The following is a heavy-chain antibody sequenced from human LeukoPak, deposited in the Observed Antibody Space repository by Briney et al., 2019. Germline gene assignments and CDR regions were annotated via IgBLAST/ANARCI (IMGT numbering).Heavy chain of an antibody. V-gene: IGHV4-59*01. Sequence: SETLSLTCTVSGGSISSYYWSWIRQPPGKGLEWIGYIYYSGSTNYNPSPKSRVTISLDTSKNQFSLKLSSVTAADTAVYYCARDVSRGGDGYNIWGQGTLVTVSS. CDR1: GGSISSYY. CDR3: ARDVSRGGDGYNI. J-gene: IGHJ4*02. D-gene: IGHD5-24*01. CDR2: IYYSGST.